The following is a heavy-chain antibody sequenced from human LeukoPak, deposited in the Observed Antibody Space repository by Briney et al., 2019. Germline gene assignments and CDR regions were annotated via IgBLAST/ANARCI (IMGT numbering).Heavy chain of an antibody. Sequence: PSETLSITCTVSGGSISSSSYYGGWIRQPPGKGLEWIGSIYYSGSTYYNPSLKSRVTISVDTSKNQFSLNLSSVTAADTAVYYCARLYYDSSGYYQICYFDYWGQGTLVTVSS. V-gene: IGHV4-39*01. J-gene: IGHJ4*02. CDR3: ARLYYDSSGYYQICYFDY. CDR1: GGSISSSSYY. D-gene: IGHD3-22*01. CDR2: IYYSGST.